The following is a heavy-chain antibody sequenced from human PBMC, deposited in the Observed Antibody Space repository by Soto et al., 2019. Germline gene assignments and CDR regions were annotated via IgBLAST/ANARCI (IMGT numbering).Heavy chain of an antibody. J-gene: IGHJ2*01. V-gene: IGHV3-30-3*01. CDR2: ISYDGSNK. CDR3: ARPLWRDDYNWGYFDL. Sequence: QVQLVESGGGVVQPGRSLRLSCAASGFTFSSYAMHWVRQAPGKGLEWVAVISYDGSNKYYADSVKGRFTISRDNSKNTLYLQMNSRGAEDTAVYYCARPLWRDDYNWGYFDLWGRGTLVTVSS. CDR1: GFTFSSYA. D-gene: IGHD4-4*01.